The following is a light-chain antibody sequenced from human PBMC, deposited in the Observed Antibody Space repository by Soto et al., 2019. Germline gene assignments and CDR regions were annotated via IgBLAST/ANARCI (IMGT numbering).Light chain of an antibody. V-gene: IGKV4-1*01. CDR3: QQYYTTPWT. CDR1: QSVLYSSNSENY. Sequence: IVMTQSPDSLALSLGERATINCKSSQSVLYSSNSENYLAWYQQKPGQSPNLLIYGASTRESGVPDRFNGSGSGTDFTLTISSLQAEDVAVYYCQQYYTTPWTFGQGTKVDIK. CDR2: GAS. J-gene: IGKJ1*01.